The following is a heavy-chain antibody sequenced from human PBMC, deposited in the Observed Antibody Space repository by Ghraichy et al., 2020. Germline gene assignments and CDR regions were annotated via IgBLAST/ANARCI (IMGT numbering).Heavy chain of an antibody. CDR1: GFTFSSYA. CDR2: ISGSGGST. D-gene: IGHD6-13*01. Sequence: LSLTCAASGFTFSSYAMSWVRQAPGKGLEWVSAISGSGGSTYYADSVKGRFTISRDNSKNTLYLQMNSLRAEDTAVYYCASRTVRGIAAAGRNFDYWGQGTLVTVSS. V-gene: IGHV3-23*01. CDR3: ASRTVRGIAAAGRNFDY. J-gene: IGHJ4*02.